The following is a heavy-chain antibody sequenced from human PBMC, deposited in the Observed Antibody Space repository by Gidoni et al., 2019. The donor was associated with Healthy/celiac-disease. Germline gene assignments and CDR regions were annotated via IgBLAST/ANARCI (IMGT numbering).Heavy chain of an antibody. CDR2: IIPSLGIA. D-gene: IGHD3-22*01. J-gene: IGHJ4*02. Sequence: QVQLVQSGAEVKKPGSSVKVSCKASGGTFSSYAISWVRQAPGQGLELMGRIIPSLGIANYAQKFQGRVTITADKSTSTDYMELSSLRAEDTAVYYCARARDDSSGYLVNWGQGTLVTVSS. V-gene: IGHV1-69*04. CDR3: ARARDDSSGYLVN. CDR1: GGTFSSYA.